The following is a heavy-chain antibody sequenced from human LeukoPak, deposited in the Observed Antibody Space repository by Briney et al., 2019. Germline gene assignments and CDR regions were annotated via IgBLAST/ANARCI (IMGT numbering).Heavy chain of an antibody. V-gene: IGHV3-23*01. CDR1: GFTFSSYG. J-gene: IGHJ4*02. CDR2: ISGSGGST. Sequence: PGGSLRLSCAASGFTFSSYGMSWVRQAPGKGLEWVSAISGSGGSTYYADSVKGRFTNSRDNSKNTLYLQMNSLRAEDTAVYYCAKLYGSGSYPSNFDYWGQGTLVTVSS. CDR3: AKLYGSGSYPSNFDY. D-gene: IGHD3-10*01.